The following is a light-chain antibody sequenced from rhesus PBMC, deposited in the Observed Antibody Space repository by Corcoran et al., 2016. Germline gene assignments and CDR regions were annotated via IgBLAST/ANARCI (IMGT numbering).Light chain of an antibody. CDR1: QGINME. Sequence: DIQMTQSPSSLSASVGDRVTVTGRASQGINMELSWYQQKPGKAPTLLIYAASSLRTGVSSRFSGGGSGTVFTLTISSLRPEDVATYFCQQDYNDPYTFVQGAKVEIK. CDR2: AAS. J-gene: IGKJ2*01. CDR3: QQDYNDPYT. V-gene: IGKV1-94*01.